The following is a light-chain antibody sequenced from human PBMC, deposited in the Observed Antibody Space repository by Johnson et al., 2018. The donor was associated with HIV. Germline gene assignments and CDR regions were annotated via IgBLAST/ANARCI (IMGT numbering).Light chain of an antibody. J-gene: IGLJ1*01. Sequence: QSVLTQPPSVSAAPGQKVTISCSGSNSNIGSNYVSWYQQLPGTAPKLLIYDNNKRPSGIPDRFSGSKSGTSATLGITGLQTGDEADYYCGTWDSSLSACVFGTGTEVTVL. V-gene: IGLV1-51*01. CDR2: DNN. CDR1: NSNIGSNY. CDR3: GTWDSSLSACV.